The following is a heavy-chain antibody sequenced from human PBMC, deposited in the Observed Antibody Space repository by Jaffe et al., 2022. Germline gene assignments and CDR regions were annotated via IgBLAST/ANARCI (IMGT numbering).Heavy chain of an antibody. CDR2: ISSSSSTI. V-gene: IGHV3-48*01. D-gene: IGHD3-9*01. CDR1: GFTFSSYS. J-gene: IGHJ4*02. CDR3: ARVPPLRYFDWLSPVDY. Sequence: EVQLVESGGGLVQPGGSLRLSCAASGFTFSSYSMNWVRQAPGKGLEWVSYISSSSSTIYYADSVKGRFTISRDNAKNSLYLQMNSLRAEDTAVYYCARVPPLRYFDWLSPVDYWGQGTLVTVSS.